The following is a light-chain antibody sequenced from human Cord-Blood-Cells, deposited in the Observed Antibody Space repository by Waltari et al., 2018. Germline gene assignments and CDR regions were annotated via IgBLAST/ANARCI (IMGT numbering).Light chain of an antibody. Sequence: DIVMTQSPDSLAVSLGERATINCKSSQSVLYSSNNKTYLAWYQQKPGQPPKLLIYWASTRESGVPDRFSGSGSGTDFTRTISSLQAEDVAVYYCQQYYSTPTFGQGTKVEIK. CDR3: QQYYSTPT. CDR2: WAS. J-gene: IGKJ1*01. CDR1: QSVLYSSNNKTY. V-gene: IGKV4-1*01.